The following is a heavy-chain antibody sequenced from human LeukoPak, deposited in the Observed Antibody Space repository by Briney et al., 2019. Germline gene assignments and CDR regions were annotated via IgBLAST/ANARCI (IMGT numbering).Heavy chain of an antibody. CDR1: GGSFSGYY. V-gene: IGHV4-34*01. CDR2: INHSGST. D-gene: IGHD3-9*01. J-gene: IGHJ4*02. Sequence: SETLSLTCAVYGGSFSGYYWSWIRQPPGKGLEWIGEINHSGSTNYNPSLKSRVTISVDTSKKEFSLKLSSVTAADTAVYYCARDILTGYYLDYWGQGTLVAVSS. CDR3: ARDILTGYYLDY.